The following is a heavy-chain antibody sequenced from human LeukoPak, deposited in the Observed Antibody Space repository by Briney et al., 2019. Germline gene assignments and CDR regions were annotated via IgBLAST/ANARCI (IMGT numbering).Heavy chain of an antibody. V-gene: IGHV1-69*05. J-gene: IGHJ4*02. CDR3: ARDRSSSDY. Sequence: ASVKVSCKASGGTFSSYAISWVRQAPGQGLEWMGGIIPIFGTANYAQKFQGRVTMTTDTSTRTAYMELRSLTSDDTAVYYCARDRSSSDYWGQGTLVTVSS. CDR2: IIPIFGTA. CDR1: GGTFSSYA.